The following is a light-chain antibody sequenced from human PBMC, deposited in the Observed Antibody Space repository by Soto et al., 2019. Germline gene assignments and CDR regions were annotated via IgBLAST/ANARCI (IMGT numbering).Light chain of an antibody. CDR1: QSVLYSSNNKNY. V-gene: IGKV4-1*01. Sequence: DIVMTQSPDSLAVSLGERATINCKSSQSVLYSSNNKNYLAWYQQKPGQPPKLLIYWASTRESGVPDRFSASGSGTDFTLTISRLEPEDFAVYYCQQYSTSPTFGEGTRLEIK. CDR2: WAS. J-gene: IGKJ5*01. CDR3: QQYSTSPT.